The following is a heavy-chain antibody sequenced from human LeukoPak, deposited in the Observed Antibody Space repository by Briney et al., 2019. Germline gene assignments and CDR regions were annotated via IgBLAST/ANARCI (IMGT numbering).Heavy chain of an antibody. V-gene: IGHV3-30-3*01. D-gene: IGHD2-2*01. CDR3: ARDRVPAAIVNNWFDP. Sequence: GGSLRLSCTASGFTFSSYAMHWVRQAPGKGLEWVAVISYDGSNKYYADSVKGRFTISRDNSKNTLYLQMNSLRAEDTAVYYCARDRVPAAIVNNWFDPWGQGTLVTVSS. J-gene: IGHJ5*02. CDR2: ISYDGSNK. CDR1: GFTFSSYA.